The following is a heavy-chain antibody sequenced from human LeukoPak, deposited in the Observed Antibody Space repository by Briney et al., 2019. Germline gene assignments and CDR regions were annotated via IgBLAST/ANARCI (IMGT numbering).Heavy chain of an antibody. Sequence: HPSETLSLTCAVYGGSFSGYYWSWIRQPPGKGLEWIGEINHSGSTNYNPSLKSRVPISVDTSKNQFSLKLSSVTAADTAVYYCARSGYSYGYWLANWFDPWGQGTLVTVAS. D-gene: IGHD5-18*01. J-gene: IGHJ5*02. V-gene: IGHV4-34*01. CDR1: GGSFSGYY. CDR3: ARSGYSYGYWLANWFDP. CDR2: INHSGST.